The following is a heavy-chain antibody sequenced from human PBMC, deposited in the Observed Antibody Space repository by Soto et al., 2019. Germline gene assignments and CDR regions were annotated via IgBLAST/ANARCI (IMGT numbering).Heavy chain of an antibody. J-gene: IGHJ5*02. D-gene: IGHD3-10*01. CDR2: ISAYNGNT. CDR1: GYTFTSYG. CDR3: ARKMRLWFGELLYNWFDP. V-gene: IGHV1-18*04. Sequence: ASVKVSCKASGYTFTSYGISWVRQAPGQGLEWMGWISAYNGNTNYAQKLQGRVTMTTDTSTSTAYMELRSLRSDDTAVYYCARKMRLWFGELLYNWFDPWGQGTLVTVSS.